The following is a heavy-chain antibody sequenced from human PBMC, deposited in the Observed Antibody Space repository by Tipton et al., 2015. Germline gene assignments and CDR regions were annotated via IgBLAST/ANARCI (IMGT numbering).Heavy chain of an antibody. J-gene: IGHJ4*02. Sequence: SLRLSCAASGFTFRSHAVTWVRQAPGKGLEWLSTLSGSDDDTYYAHSVRGRFTISRDNSKNSLYLQMNGLGAEDTALYYCATGYYGDYPFDYWGQGILVTVSS. D-gene: IGHD4-17*01. CDR1: GFTFRSHA. V-gene: IGHV3-23*01. CDR3: ATGYYGDYPFDY. CDR2: LSGSDDDT.